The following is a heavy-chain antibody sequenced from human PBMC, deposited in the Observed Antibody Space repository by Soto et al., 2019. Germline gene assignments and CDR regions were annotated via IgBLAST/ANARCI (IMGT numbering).Heavy chain of an antibody. Sequence: EVQLVESGGGLVKPGGSLRLSCAASGFTFSSYSMNWVRQAPGKGLEWVSSISSSSSYIYYADSVKGRFTISRDNAKNSLYLQMNSLRAEDTAVYYCARDASGIVGATILGYWGQGTLVTVSS. CDR2: ISSSSSYI. D-gene: IGHD1-26*01. J-gene: IGHJ4*02. V-gene: IGHV3-21*01. CDR1: GFTFSSYS. CDR3: ARDASGIVGATILGY.